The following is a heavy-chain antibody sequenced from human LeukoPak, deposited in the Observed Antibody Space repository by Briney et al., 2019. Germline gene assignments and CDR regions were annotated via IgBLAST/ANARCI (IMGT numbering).Heavy chain of an antibody. CDR2: INWNGGST. CDR1: GFTFDDYG. V-gene: IGHV3-20*04. J-gene: IGHJ6*03. D-gene: IGHD2-2*01. Sequence: GGSLRLSCAASGFTFDDYGMSWVRQAPGKGLEWVSGINWNGGSTGYADSVKGRFTISRDNAKNSLYLQMNSLRAEDTALYYCARDRVPAARGLYYYYYMGVWGKGTTVTVSS. CDR3: ARDRVPAARGLYYYYYMGV.